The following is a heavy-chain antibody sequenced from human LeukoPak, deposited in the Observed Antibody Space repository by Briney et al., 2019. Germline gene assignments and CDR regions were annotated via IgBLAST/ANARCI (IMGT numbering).Heavy chain of an antibody. CDR3: ARHGWVVLGELWGGFDY. CDR2: VSYSGTT. J-gene: IGHJ4*02. Sequence: MASETLSLTCTVSGGSISGSSYFWGWIRQTPGNGLEWIGSVSYSGTTYYNPSLKSRLTISVDTSKNQFSLKLSSVTAADTAVYFWARHGWVVLGELWGGFDYWGQGTLVAVSS. V-gene: IGHV4-39*01. CDR1: GGSISGSSYF. D-gene: IGHD3-16*01.